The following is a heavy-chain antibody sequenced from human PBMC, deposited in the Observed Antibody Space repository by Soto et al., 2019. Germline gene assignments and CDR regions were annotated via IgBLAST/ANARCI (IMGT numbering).Heavy chain of an antibody. D-gene: IGHD3-3*01. CDR3: ARGGRHTYYDFWSGYNLDY. CDR1: GFTFSSYG. V-gene: IGHV3-33*01. Sequence: QVQLVESGGGVVQPGRSLRLSCAASGFTFSSYGMHWVRQAPGKGLEWVAVIWYDGSNKYYADSVKGRLTISRDNSKNTLYLQMNSLRAEDTAVYYCARGGRHTYYDFWSGYNLDYWGQGTLVTVSS. CDR2: IWYDGSNK. J-gene: IGHJ4*02.